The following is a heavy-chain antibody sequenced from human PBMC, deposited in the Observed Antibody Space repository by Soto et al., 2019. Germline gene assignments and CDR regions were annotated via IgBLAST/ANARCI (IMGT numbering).Heavy chain of an antibody. CDR1: GVTFSTNA. CDR2: IIPSLGRP. D-gene: IGHD3-10*01. J-gene: IGHJ2*01. CDR3: ARDPTMVRQFISTFHYIEV. Sequence: SVKVSCKTSGVTFSTNAISCVRQAPGQGLEWMGGIIPSLGRPNYAQKFQARLTITADESTYTAYMELRSLRSEDTAVYFCARDPTMVRQFISTFHYIEVWGRGTLVTVSS. V-gene: IGHV1-69*10.